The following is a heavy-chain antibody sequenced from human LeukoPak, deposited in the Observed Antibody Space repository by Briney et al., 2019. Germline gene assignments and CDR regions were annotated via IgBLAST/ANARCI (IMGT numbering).Heavy chain of an antibody. D-gene: IGHD3-10*01. Sequence: GGPLRLSCAASGFTFSSYEMNWVRQAPGKGLEWVSYISSSGSTIYYADSVKGRFTISRDNAKNSLYLQMNSLRAEDTAVYYCARGDRSLLLWFGELGPMDVWGQGTTVTVSS. CDR3: ARGDRSLLLWFGELGPMDV. V-gene: IGHV3-48*03. CDR2: ISSSGSTI. CDR1: GFTFSSYE. J-gene: IGHJ6*02.